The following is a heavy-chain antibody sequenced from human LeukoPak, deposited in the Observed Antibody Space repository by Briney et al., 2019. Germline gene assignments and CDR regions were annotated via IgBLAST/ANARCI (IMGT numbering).Heavy chain of an antibody. J-gene: IGHJ4*02. D-gene: IGHD6-19*01. V-gene: IGHV3-23*01. Sequence: AGGSLRLSCAASGFTFSIYAMSWVRQAPGKGLEWVAAIRGNGADTYYADSVKGRFTISRDNSKNTLYLQMNSLRAEDTAVYYCAKAEGVAVAGYFDYWGQGTLVTVSS. CDR2: IRGNGADT. CDR1: GFTFSIYA. CDR3: AKAEGVAVAGYFDY.